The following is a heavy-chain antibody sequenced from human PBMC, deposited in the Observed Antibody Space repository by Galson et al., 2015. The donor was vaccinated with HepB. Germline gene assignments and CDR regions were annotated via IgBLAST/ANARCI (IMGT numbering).Heavy chain of an antibody. D-gene: IGHD4-17*01. CDR1: GGTFSSYA. V-gene: IGHV1-69*13. CDR2: IIPIFGTA. J-gene: IGHJ3*02. Sequence: SVKVSCKASGGTFSSYAISWVRQAPGQGLEWMGGIIPIFGTANYAQKFQGRVTITADESTSTAYMELSSLRSEDTAVYYCARDGGLGDYAQLGLVIPFDIWGQGTMVTVSS. CDR3: ARDGGLGDYAQLGLVIPFDI.